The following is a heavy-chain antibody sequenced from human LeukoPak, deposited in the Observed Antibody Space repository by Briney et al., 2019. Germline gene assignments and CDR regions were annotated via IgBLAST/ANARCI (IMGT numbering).Heavy chain of an antibody. CDR3: AREPPSHFYFDF. D-gene: IGHD3-3*02. CDR2: IFPSGGGT. J-gene: IGHJ4*02. CDR1: VYTFTNYY. V-gene: IGHV1-46*01. Sequence: ASVKVSYKASVYTFTNYYMHWVRQAPGQGLEGMGIIFPSGGGTSYPQRFQGRVTMTRDTSTSTVYMELSSLRSEDTAVYYCAREPPSHFYFDFWGQGTLVTVSS.